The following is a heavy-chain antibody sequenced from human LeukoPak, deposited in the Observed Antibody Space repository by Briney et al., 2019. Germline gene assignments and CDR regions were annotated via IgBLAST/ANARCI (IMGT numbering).Heavy chain of an antibody. CDR1: GYTFTGYY. V-gene: IGHV1-2*02. Sequence: ASVKVSCKASGYTFTGYYMHWVRQAPGQGLEWMGWINPNSGGTNYAKKFQGRVTMTRDTSISPDYMELSRLRSDDTAVYYCARVYVRTGIAAAGTGYWGQGTLVTVSS. CDR3: ARVYVRTGIAAAGTGY. CDR2: INPNSGGT. D-gene: IGHD6-13*01. J-gene: IGHJ4*02.